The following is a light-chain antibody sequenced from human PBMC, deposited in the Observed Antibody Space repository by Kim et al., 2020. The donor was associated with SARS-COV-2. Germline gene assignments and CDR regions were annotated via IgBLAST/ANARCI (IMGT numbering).Light chain of an antibody. CDR1: SSNIGSYT. J-gene: IGLJ2*01. Sequence: SELTQPPSASGTPGQRVTISCSGSSSNIGSYTVNWYQQLPGTAPKLLIYSNNQRPSGVPDRFSGSKSGTSASLAISGLQSEDEADYYCAAWDDSLNGVVFGGGTQLTVL. V-gene: IGLV1-44*01. CDR3: AAWDDSLNGVV. CDR2: SNN.